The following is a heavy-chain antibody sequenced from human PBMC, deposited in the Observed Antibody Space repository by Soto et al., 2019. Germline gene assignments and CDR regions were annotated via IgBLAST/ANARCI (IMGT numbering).Heavy chain of an antibody. V-gene: IGHV3-33*01. CDR1: GFTFSSYG. D-gene: IGHD5-18*01. CDR2: IWYDGSNK. CDR3: ARGHVDTAMVRYFDY. J-gene: IGHJ4*02. Sequence: GGSLRLSCAASGFTFSSYGMHWVRQAPGKGLEWVAVIWYDGSNKYYADSVKGRFTISRDNSKNTLYLQMNSLRAEDTAVYYCARGHVDTAMVRYFDYWGQGTLVTVSS.